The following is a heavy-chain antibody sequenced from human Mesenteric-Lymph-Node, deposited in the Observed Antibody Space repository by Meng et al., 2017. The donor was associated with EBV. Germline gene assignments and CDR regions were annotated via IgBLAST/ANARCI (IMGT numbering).Heavy chain of an antibody. D-gene: IGHD2-15*01. J-gene: IGHJ5*02. CDR2: IYYSGST. V-gene: IGHV4-61*01. Sequence: VTLQGAGPGLVKPSEALSLTFTVSGGSVSSSSYYWSWIRQPPGKGLEYIGYIYYSGSTNYNPSLKSRVTISMDTSKNQASLKLSSVSAADTAVYYCARVDLSSGGSCLDPWGPGTLVTVSS. CDR3: ARVDLSSGGSCLDP. CDR1: GGSVSSSSYY.